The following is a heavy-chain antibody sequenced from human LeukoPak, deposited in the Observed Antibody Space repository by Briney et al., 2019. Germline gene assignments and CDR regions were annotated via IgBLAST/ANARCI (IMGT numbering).Heavy chain of an antibody. CDR1: GFIFSDYG. CDR2: VRNDGGDK. J-gene: IGHJ4*02. CDR3: AKHYYGSGSQKYYFDY. Sequence: GGSLRLSCAASGFIFSDYGMHWVRQAPGQGLEWVTMVRNDGGDKYYADSVRGRFTISRDNSKNTLYLQMNSLRPEDTAVYYCAKHYYGSGSQKYYFDYWGQGTLVTVSS. D-gene: IGHD3-10*01. V-gene: IGHV3-30*02.